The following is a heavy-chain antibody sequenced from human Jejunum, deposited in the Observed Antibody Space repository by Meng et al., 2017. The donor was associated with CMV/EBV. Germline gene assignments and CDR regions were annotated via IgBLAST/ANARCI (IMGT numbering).Heavy chain of an antibody. CDR3: ARGAGPEVVDWGRHCDY. V-gene: IGHV4-59*11. Sequence: GSISSQYWTWMRQPQGKRPEWIGYVQSGGNTKYNHSIKSRVTISIDTSKNQFSLKLSSVTAADTAVYYCARGAGPEVVDWGRHCDYWGQGTLVTVSS. D-gene: IGHD2-15*01. J-gene: IGHJ4*02. CDR1: GSISSQY. CDR2: VQSGGNT.